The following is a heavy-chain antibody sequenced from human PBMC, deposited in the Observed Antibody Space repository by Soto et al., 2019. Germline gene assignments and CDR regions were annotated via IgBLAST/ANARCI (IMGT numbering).Heavy chain of an antibody. CDR3: ARDLDDILTGSPPYYFDY. J-gene: IGHJ4*02. V-gene: IGHV1-69*08. CDR2: IIPILGIA. Sequence: QVQLVQSGAEVKKPGSSVKVSCKASGGTFSSYTISWVRQAPGQGLEWMGRIIPILGIANYAQKFQGRVTITADKSTSTDYMELSSLRSEDTAVYYCARDLDDILTGSPPYYFDYWGQGTLVTVSS. D-gene: IGHD3-9*01. CDR1: GGTFSSYT.